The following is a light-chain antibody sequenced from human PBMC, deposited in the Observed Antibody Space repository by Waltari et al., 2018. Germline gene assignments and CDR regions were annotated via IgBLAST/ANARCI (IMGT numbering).Light chain of an antibody. CDR2: GVN. Sequence: QSALTQPASVSGSPGQSITLPCTGTSRDVGNYNFVSWYQHRPGKAPQLIIYGVNKWPSGVSNRFSGSKSGNTASLTISGLQAEDEAIYYCQSYDISLSGSVFGTGTKVTVL. J-gene: IGLJ1*01. V-gene: IGLV2-23*02. CDR1: SRDVGNYNF. CDR3: QSYDISLSGSV.